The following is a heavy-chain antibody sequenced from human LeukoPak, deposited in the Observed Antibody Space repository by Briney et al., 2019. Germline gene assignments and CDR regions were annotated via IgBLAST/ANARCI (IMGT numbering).Heavy chain of an antibody. CDR2: IYSGGST. V-gene: IGHV3-53*04. CDR1: GFTVSSNY. CDR3: ARGSKWLRAPLVY. Sequence: PGGSLSFSCAASGFTVSSNYMSWVPQAPGKGLEGVTDIYSGGSTYYADSVEGRFTISRHNSKNALYLQMNSLRAEDTAVYYCARGSKWLRAPLVYWGQGTLVTVS. D-gene: IGHD5-12*01. J-gene: IGHJ4*02.